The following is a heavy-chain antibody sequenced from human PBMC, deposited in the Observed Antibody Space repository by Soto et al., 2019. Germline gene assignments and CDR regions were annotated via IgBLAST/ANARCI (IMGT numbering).Heavy chain of an antibody. V-gene: IGHV3-15*01. J-gene: IGHJ4*02. D-gene: IGHD3-10*01. CDR2: IKSKTDGGTT. CDR3: TTDTCGEYGSGSYYNVDLCDY. Sequence: GGSLRLSCAASGFTFSNAWMSWVRQAPGKGLEWVGRIKSKTDGGTTDYAAPVKGRFTISRDDSKNTLYLQMNSLKTEDTAVYYCTTDTCGEYGSGSYYNVDLCDYWGQGTLVTVSS. CDR1: GFTFSNAW.